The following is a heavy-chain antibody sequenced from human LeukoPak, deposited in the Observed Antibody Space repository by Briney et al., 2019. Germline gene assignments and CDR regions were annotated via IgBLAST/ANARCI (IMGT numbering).Heavy chain of an antibody. J-gene: IGHJ6*03. Sequence: SVKASCKASGGTFSSYAISWVRQAPGQGLEWMGGIIPIFGTANYAQKFQGRVTITTDESTSTAYMELSSLRSEDTAVYYCASPQHMRVVRGVNYYMDVWGKGTTVTVSS. V-gene: IGHV1-69*05. CDR1: GGTFSSYA. CDR3: ASPQHMRVVRGVNYYMDV. D-gene: IGHD3-10*01. CDR2: IIPIFGTA.